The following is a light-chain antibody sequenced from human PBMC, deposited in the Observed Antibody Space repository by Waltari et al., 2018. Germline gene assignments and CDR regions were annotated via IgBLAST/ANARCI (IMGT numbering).Light chain of an antibody. Sequence: SYVLTQPPSVSLAPGQTARITCGGNNIGSKSVHWYQRKTGQAVVVVVCDDSDRPSGIPERFSGSNSGNTATLTISRVEAGDEADYYCQVWDRSSDHWVFGGGTKLTVL. V-gene: IGLV3-21*02. CDR3: QVWDRSSDHWV. CDR1: NIGSKS. J-gene: IGLJ3*02. CDR2: DDS.